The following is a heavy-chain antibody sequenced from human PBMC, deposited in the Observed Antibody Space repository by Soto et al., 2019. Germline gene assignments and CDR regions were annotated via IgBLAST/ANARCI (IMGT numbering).Heavy chain of an antibody. J-gene: IGHJ6*02. V-gene: IGHV1-69*01. CDR1: GGTFSSYA. CDR3: ARDLKDIVVEVAATPYYYYYGMDV. CDR2: IIPIFGTA. D-gene: IGHD2-15*01. Sequence: QVQLVQSGAEVKKPGSSVKVSCKASGGTFSSYAISWVRQAPGQGLEWMGGIIPIFGTANYAQKFQGRVTITADESTSTAYMELSSLRSEDTAVYYCARDLKDIVVEVAATPYYYYYGMDVWGQGTTVTVSS.